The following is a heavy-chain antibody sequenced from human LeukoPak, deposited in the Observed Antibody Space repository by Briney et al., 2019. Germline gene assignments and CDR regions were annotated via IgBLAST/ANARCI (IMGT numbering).Heavy chain of an antibody. J-gene: IGHJ4*02. D-gene: IGHD4-11*01. CDR3: ARYDYSNYVGYYDH. Sequence: GGSLRLSCAASGYTFNNYGMSCVRQAPGKGLEWVSGINWNGGSTDYVDSVKGRFTISRHSAEKSLYLQMNSLRAEDTALYYCARYDYSNYVGYYDHWGQGTLVTVSS. CDR2: INWNGGST. V-gene: IGHV3-20*04. CDR1: GYTFNNYG.